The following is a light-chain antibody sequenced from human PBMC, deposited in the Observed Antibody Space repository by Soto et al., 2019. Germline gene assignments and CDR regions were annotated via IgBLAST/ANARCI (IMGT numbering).Light chain of an antibody. V-gene: IGKV3-15*01. CDR2: GAS. Sequence: EIVMTQSPATLSVSPGGRATLSCRASQSVSSNLAWYQQKPGQAPRLLIYGASTRATGIPARFSGSGSGTEFTLTISSLQSEDSAVYYCQRYNDWPLTFGGGTKVEVK. CDR3: QRYNDWPLT. CDR1: QSVSSN. J-gene: IGKJ4*01.